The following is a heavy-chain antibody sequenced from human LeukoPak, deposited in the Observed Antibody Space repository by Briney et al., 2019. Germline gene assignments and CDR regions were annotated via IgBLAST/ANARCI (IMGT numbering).Heavy chain of an antibody. CDR1: GGTFSSYA. Sequence: SVKVSCKASGGTFSSYAISWARQAPGQGLEWMGGIIPILGTANYAQKFQGRVTITTDESTSTAYMELSSLRSEDTAVYYCASWIGSWDTAMVFDYWGQGTLVTVSS. D-gene: IGHD5-18*01. V-gene: IGHV1-69*05. J-gene: IGHJ4*02. CDR2: IIPILGTA. CDR3: ASWIGSWDTAMVFDY.